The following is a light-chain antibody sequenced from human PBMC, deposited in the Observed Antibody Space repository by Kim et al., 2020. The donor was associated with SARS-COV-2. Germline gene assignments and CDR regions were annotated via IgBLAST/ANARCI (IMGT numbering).Light chain of an antibody. CDR1: SSNIGSNT. J-gene: IGLJ3*02. V-gene: IGLV1-44*01. CDR2: SNN. Sequence: GQRITISCTGSSSNIGSNTVNWYQQLPGTAPKLLIYSNNQRPSGVPDRFSGSKSGTSASLAISGRQSEDEADYYCAAWDDSLNGWVFGGGTKLTVL. CDR3: AAWDDSLNGWV.